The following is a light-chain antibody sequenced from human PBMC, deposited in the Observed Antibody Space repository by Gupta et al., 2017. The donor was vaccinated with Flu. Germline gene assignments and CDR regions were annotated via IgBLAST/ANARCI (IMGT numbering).Light chain of an antibody. V-gene: IGLV1-40*01. CDR3: QYSDSGLSGWV. J-gene: IGLJ3*02. CDR2: GNS. Sequence: QSVLTQPPSVSGAPGQRVTISCAGSSSNIGAGYDVHWYQQLPGTAPKLLIYGNSNRPSGVPDRFSGSKSGTSASLATTGLQAEDEADDYCQYSDSGLSGWVFGGGTKLTVL. CDR1: SSNIGAGYD.